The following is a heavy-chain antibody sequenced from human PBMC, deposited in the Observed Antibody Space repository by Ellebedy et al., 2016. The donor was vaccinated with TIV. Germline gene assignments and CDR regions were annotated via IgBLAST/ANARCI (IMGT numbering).Heavy chain of an antibody. CDR2: INTAGNT. CDR3: VRDAGAVAGYHWYFDL. V-gene: IGHV3-53*01. D-gene: IGHD6-19*01. Sequence: GESLKISCAGSGFTVTYNDMSWVRQAPGKGLEWVSVINTAGNTYYADSVKGRFTISRDKSKDTIYLQMNSLRAEDTAVYYCVRDAGAVAGYHWYFDLWGRGPLVTVSS. CDR1: GFTVTYND. J-gene: IGHJ2*01.